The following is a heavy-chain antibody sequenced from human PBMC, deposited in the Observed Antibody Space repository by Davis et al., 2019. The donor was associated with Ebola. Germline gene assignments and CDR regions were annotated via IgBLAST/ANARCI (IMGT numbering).Heavy chain of an antibody. CDR1: GFTFSSYA. J-gene: IGHJ2*01. Sequence: PGGSLRLSCAASGFTFSSYAMHWVRQAPGKGLEWVAVISYDGSNKYYADSVKGRFTISRDNAKNSLYLQMNSLRDEDTAVYYCASEGGEYYDYVWGSYRYGWYFDLWGRGTLVTVSS. CDR2: ISYDGSNK. D-gene: IGHD3-16*02. V-gene: IGHV3-30*04. CDR3: ASEGGEYYDYVWGSYRYGWYFDL.